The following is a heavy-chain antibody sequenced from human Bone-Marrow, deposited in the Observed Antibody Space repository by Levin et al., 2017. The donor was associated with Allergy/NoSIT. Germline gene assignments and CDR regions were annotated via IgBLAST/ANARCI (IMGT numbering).Heavy chain of an antibody. CDR1: GGSISSGGYY. Sequence: PSETLSLTCTVSGGSISSGGYYWSWIRQHPGKGLEWIGYIFYSGSTFYNPSLKSRVTISVDTSKNQFSLKLSSVTAADTAVYYCAREGSTMAIFDYWGQGTLVTVSS. CDR2: IFYSGST. CDR3: AREGSTMAIFDY. J-gene: IGHJ4*02. D-gene: IGHD3-10*01. V-gene: IGHV4-31*03.